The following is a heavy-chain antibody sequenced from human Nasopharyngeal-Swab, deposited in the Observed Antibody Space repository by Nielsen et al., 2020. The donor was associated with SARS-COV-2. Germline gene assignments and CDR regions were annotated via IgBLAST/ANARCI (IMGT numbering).Heavy chain of an antibody. Sequence: GESLKISCVAPGYSFRTYGVSWVRQAPGKGLEWVSAISGSGDISGSGGGTYYADSVKGRFTISRDNSKNTLSLQMNSLRADDTAVYYCAKDLRGPYFFWGQGTLVTVSS. CDR2: ISGSGDISGSGGGT. V-gene: IGHV3-23*01. CDR1: GYSFRTYG. J-gene: IGHJ4*02. D-gene: IGHD2/OR15-2a*01. CDR3: AKDLRGPYFF.